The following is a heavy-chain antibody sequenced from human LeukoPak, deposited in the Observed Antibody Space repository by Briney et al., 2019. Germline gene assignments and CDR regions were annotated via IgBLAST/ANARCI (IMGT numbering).Heavy chain of an antibody. CDR1: GGSVSSYY. J-gene: IGHJ4*02. CDR2: IYYSGST. V-gene: IGHV4-59*02. D-gene: IGHD3-9*01. CDR3: ARAGRILPYDILTGPFDY. Sequence: PSETLSLTCTVSGGSVSSYYWSWIRQPPGKGLEWIGYIYYSGSTNYNPSLKSRVTISVDTSKNQFSLKLSSVTAADTAVYYCARAGRILPYDILTGPFDYWGQGTLVTVSS.